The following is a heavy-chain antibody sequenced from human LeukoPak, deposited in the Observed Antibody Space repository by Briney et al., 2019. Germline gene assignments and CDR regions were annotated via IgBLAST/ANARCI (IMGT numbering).Heavy chain of an antibody. J-gene: IGHJ4*02. CDR3: ARVKVGSIVATQGELFDY. CDR2: INPSGGST. V-gene: IGHV1-46*01. D-gene: IGHD5-12*01. CDR1: GYTFTSYY. Sequence: ASVKVSCKASGYTFTSYYMHWVRQAPGQGLEWMGIINPSGGSTSYAQKFQGRVTMTRDTSTSTVYMELSSLRSEDTAVYYCARVKVGSIVATQGELFDYWGQGTLVTVSS.